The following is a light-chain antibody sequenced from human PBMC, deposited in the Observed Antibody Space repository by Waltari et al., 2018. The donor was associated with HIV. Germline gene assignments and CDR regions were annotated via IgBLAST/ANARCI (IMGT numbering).Light chain of an antibody. CDR1: TTDIGSYNS. CDR2: EVS. CDR3: SSYSRGALL. J-gene: IGLJ2*01. Sequence: QSVLTQPASVSGSPGQSLTLPCTGTTTDIGSYNSVSWYQQSPDKAPKLIIYEVSNRPSGVSSRFSGSKSGNTASLTISGLQAEDEAYYHCSSYSRGALLFGGGTKVTVL. V-gene: IGLV2-14*01.